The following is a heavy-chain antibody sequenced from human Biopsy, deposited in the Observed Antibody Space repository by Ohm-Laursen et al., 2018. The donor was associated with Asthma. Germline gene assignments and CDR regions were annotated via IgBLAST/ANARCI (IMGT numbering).Heavy chain of an antibody. J-gene: IGHJ4*02. Sequence: SVTLSLTGTGSGVSIRNFYWSWIRPPPGQGLEFIGYIYTSGSTNYNPSPKSRVTITEDTSMNQFALKLSSVTAADTALYYCAREVVSSGFYFDSWGQRTLVTVSS. D-gene: IGHD3-22*01. V-gene: IGHV4-59*01. CDR2: IYTSGST. CDR1: GVSIRNFY. CDR3: AREVVSSGFYFDS.